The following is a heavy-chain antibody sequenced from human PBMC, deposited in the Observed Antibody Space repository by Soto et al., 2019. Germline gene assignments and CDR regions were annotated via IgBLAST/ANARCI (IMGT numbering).Heavy chain of an antibody. CDR3: ARMPAPDWGDSYGSSLQHYGMDV. CDR2: IYYSGST. D-gene: IGHD5-18*01. CDR1: GGSISSGGYY. Sequence: PSETLSLTCTVSGGSISSGGYYWSWIRQHPGKGLEWIGYIYYSGSTYYNPSLKSRVTISVDTSKNQFSLKLSSVTAADTAVYYCARMPAPDWGDSYGSSLQHYGMDVWGKGTTAIVSS. J-gene: IGHJ6*04. V-gene: IGHV4-31*03.